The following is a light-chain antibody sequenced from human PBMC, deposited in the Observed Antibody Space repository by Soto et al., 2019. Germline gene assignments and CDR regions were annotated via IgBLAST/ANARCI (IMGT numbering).Light chain of an antibody. J-gene: IGKJ3*01. CDR2: HAS. CDR1: QSVASSH. Sequence: EIVVTQSPGTLSLSPGERATLSCRASQSVASSHLAWYRQKPGQTPRLLIYHASSRATGIPDRITGSESGTHLTLTISILEHAHFEVYYSQQYGSSLFTFGPRTKVHIK. V-gene: IGKV3-20*01. CDR3: QQYGSSLFT.